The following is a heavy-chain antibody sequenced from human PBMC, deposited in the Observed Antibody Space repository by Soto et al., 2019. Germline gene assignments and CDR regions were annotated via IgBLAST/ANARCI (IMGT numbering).Heavy chain of an antibody. V-gene: IGHV4-59*01. J-gene: IGHJ6*02. Sequence: SQTLSLTCTVSGGSIDYYRWSWIRQPPGKGLEWIGDISDSGSTNYNLSLRSRVTILVDTSKNQFSLKLNSVTAADTAVYYCARDSSRGHNYYYGMDVRGQGTKGSGS. CDR2: ISDSGST. CDR1: GGSIDYYR. D-gene: IGHD6-13*01. CDR3: ARDSSRGHNYYYGMDV.